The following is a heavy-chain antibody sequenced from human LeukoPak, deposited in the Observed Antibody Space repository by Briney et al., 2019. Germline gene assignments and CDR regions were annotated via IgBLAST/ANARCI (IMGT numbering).Heavy chain of an antibody. CDR2: FDPEDGET. Sequence: ASVKVSCKVSGYTLTELAMHWVRQAPGKGLEWMGGFDPEDGETIYAQKFQGRVTMTEHTSTDKAYMELSSLRSERAAVYSCETDGITIFGVVTMGYWGQGTLVTVSS. CDR1: GYTLTELA. D-gene: IGHD3-3*01. J-gene: IGHJ4*02. CDR3: ETDGITIFGVVTMGY. V-gene: IGHV1-24*01.